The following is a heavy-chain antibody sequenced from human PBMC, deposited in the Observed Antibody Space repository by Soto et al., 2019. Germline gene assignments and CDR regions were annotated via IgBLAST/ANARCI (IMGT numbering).Heavy chain of an antibody. CDR3: ARALRPNIVVVPAAPSHRRKYYYYYYMDV. CDR1: SGSISSSNW. D-gene: IGHD2-2*01. CDR2: IYHSGST. V-gene: IGHV4-4*02. J-gene: IGHJ6*03. Sequence: SETLSLTCAVSSGSISSSNWWSWVRQPPGKGLEWIGEIYHSGSTNYNPSLKSRVTISVDKSKNQFSLKLSSVTAADTAVYYCARALRPNIVVVPAAPSHRRKYYYYYYMDVWGKGTTVTVSS.